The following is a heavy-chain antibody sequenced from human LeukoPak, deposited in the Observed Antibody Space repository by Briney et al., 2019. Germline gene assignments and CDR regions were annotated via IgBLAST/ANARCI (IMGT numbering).Heavy chain of an antibody. V-gene: IGHV1-8*01. D-gene: IGHD3-10*01. CDR1: GYTFTSYD. J-gene: IGHJ4*02. CDR3: ARVRAYYGSGSYGY. CDR2: MNPNSGNT. Sequence: EASVKGSCKASGYTFTSYDINWVRQATGQGLEWMGWMNPNSGNTGYAQKFQGRVTMTRNTSISTAYMELSSLRSEDTAVYYCARVRAYYGSGSYGYWGQGTLVTVSS.